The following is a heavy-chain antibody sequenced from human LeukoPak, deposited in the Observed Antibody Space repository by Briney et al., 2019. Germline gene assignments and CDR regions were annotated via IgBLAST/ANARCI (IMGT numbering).Heavy chain of an antibody. J-gene: IGHJ4*02. V-gene: IGHV3-20*04. Sequence: PGGSLRLSCAASGFTFGDYGMSWVRNAPGTGLEWVYGINWNGGTIGYADSVKGRFTISRDNAKNSLYLQMNSLRAEDTALYYCARYGFYCSSTSCYIFDNWGQGTLVTVSS. D-gene: IGHD2-2*02. CDR3: ARYGFYCSSTSCYIFDN. CDR2: INWNGGTI. CDR1: GFTFGDYG.